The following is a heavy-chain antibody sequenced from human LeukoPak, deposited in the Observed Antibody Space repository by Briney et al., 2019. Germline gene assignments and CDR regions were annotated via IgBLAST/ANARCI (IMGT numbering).Heavy chain of an antibody. Sequence: PGGSLRLSCSASGFSFSNYDMNWVRQAPGKGLEWVSAISGRSSHVYYGESVKGRFTISRDNAKNSLYLQLDSLGVEDTAVYYCGRAFPPLRTSSAGDLWGQGTLVTVSS. J-gene: IGHJ1*01. D-gene: IGHD3-16*01. CDR1: GFSFSNYD. CDR2: ISGRSSHV. V-gene: IGHV3-21*01. CDR3: GRAFPPLRTSSAGDL.